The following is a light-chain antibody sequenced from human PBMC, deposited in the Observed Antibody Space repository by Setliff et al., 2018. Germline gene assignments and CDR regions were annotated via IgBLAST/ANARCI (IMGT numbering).Light chain of an antibody. Sequence: ALAQPASMSGSPGQSITISCTGTSSDVGGYNFVSWYQQHPGKAPKVMIYEVSNRPSGVSNRFSGSKSGNTASLTISGLQAEDEADYYCSSYTTSSTWVFGGGTQLTVL. CDR1: SSDVGGYNF. V-gene: IGLV2-14*01. CDR2: EVS. CDR3: SSYTTSSTWV. J-gene: IGLJ3*02.